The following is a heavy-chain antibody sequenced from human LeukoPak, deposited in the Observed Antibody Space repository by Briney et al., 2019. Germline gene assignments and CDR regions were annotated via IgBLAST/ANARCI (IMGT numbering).Heavy chain of an antibody. Sequence: ASVKVSCKASGYTFTSSGINWVRQAPGQGLEWMGWISAYNGNTNYAQKLQGRVTMTTDTSTSTAYMELRSLRSDDTAAYYCVLGSPMVRGVIIKLVHPHYYGMDVWGQGTTVTVSS. CDR1: GYTFTSSG. D-gene: IGHD3-10*01. J-gene: IGHJ6*02. CDR3: VLGSPMVRGVIIKLVHPHYYGMDV. CDR2: ISAYNGNT. V-gene: IGHV1-18*01.